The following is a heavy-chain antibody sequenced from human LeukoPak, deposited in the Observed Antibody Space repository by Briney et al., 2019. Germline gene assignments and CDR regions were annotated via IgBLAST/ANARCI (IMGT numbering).Heavy chain of an antibody. CDR2: IRSKAYGGTT. V-gene: IGHV3-49*04. CDR3: TRDRGKVLWFGEFFDY. CDR1: GFTFSDYA. D-gene: IGHD3-10*01. J-gene: IGHJ4*02. Sequence: GGSLRLSCTASGFTFSDYAMSWVRQAPGKGLEWVGFIRSKAYGGTTEYAASVKGRFTISRDDSKSIAYLQMNSLKTEDTAVYYCTRDRGKVLWFGEFFDYWGQGTLVTVSS.